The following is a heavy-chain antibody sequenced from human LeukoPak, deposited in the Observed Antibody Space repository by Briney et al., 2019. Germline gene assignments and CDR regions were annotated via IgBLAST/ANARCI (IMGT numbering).Heavy chain of an antibody. V-gene: IGHV3-23*01. D-gene: IGHD2-21*01. Sequence: PGGSLRLSCAASGFSFGSHPMNWVRQAPGKGLEWVSGITGSGDYTYYIGSVQGRFTISRDNSKNMLFLQMNSLRAEDTAVYYCARGVMAARLYYFDYWGRGILVTVSS. J-gene: IGHJ4*02. CDR2: ITGSGDYT. CDR3: ARGVMAARLYYFDY. CDR1: GFSFGSHP.